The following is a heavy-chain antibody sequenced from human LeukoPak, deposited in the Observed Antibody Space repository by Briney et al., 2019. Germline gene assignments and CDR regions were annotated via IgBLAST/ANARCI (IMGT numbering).Heavy chain of an antibody. Sequence: GGSLRLSCAASGFTVSSNHMSWLRQAPGKGLEWVSVIYSGGNTYYADSVKGRFAISRDTSKNTLYLQMNSLRAEDTAVYYCARVTSEGYFVYWGQGTLVTVSS. CDR3: ARVTSEGYFVY. J-gene: IGHJ4*02. V-gene: IGHV3-66*01. CDR1: GFTVSSNH. CDR2: IYSGGNT.